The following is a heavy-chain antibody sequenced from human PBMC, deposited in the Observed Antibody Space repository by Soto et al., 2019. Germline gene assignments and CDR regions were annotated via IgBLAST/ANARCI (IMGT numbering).Heavy chain of an antibody. CDR3: ARVWVYATNWFDH. CDR2: IYHSGST. V-gene: IGHV4-4*02. J-gene: IGHJ5*02. CDR1: GGSISSSNW. Sequence: XETLSLTCSVSGGSISSSNWWSWVRQPPGKGLEWIGEIYHSGSTNYNPSLKSRVTISVDKSKNQFSLKLSSVTAADTAVYYCARVWVYATNWFDHWGQGTLVTVSS. D-gene: IGHD2-8*01.